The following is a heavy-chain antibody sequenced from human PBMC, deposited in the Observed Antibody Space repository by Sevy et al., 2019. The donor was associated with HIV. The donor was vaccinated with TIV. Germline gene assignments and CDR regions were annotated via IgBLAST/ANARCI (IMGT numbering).Heavy chain of an antibody. J-gene: IGHJ4*02. CDR1: GYTFTDYY. V-gene: IGHV1-2*02. CDR2: MNPSSRAT. D-gene: IGHD2-15*01. CDR3: ARAIKGTYYRDGNCRHFDS. Sequence: AAVKVSCKASGYTFTDYYIHWVGQAPGQGLEWVGWMNPSSRATLYPQKFKARVTMSRDTSMTTAYMDLTNLESDDTAGYICARAIKGTYYRDGNCRHFDSWGQGTLVTVSS.